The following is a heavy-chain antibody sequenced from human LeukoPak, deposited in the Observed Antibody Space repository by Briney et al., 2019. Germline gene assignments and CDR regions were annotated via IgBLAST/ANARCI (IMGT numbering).Heavy chain of an antibody. D-gene: IGHD1-26*01. CDR2: ISGSGDKT. V-gene: IGHV3-23*01. Sequence: GGSLRLSCAASGFTFSSYDMSWVRQAPGKGLEWVAGISGSGDKTNYVDSVKGRFTISRDNSKNTLYLQMYSLRAEDTAVYYCAKIGSGSQSEDWGQGTRVTVSS. CDR3: AKIGSGSQSED. J-gene: IGHJ4*02. CDR1: GFTFSSYD.